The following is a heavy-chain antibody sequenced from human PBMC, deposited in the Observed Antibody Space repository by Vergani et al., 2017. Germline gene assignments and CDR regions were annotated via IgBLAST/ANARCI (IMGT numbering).Heavy chain of an antibody. Sequence: QVQLVESGGGVVQPGRSLRLSCAASGFTFNQYGMHWVRQAPGKGLEWVAVTWYDGNNKQYADAVKGRFTISRDNSKSTMYRQMNSLRDEDTGVYYCVRDLRLLYNRFDPWGQGTLVTVSS. V-gene: IGHV3-33*01. CDR3: VRDLRLLYNRFDP. J-gene: IGHJ5*02. D-gene: IGHD1-14*01. CDR1: GFTFNQYG. CDR2: TWYDGNNK.